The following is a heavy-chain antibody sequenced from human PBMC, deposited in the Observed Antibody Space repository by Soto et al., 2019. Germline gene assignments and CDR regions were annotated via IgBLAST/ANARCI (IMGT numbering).Heavy chain of an antibody. CDR3: ANYDSTGYGMDY. Sequence: SETLSLTCTVSGGSISSYYWSWIRQPPGKGLEWIGYIYYSGSTNYNPSLKSRVTTSLDTSKNQFSLKLGSVTAADTAVYYCANYDSTGYGMDYWGQGTLVTVAS. V-gene: IGHV4-59*01. D-gene: IGHD3-22*01. CDR1: GGSISSYY. CDR2: IYYSGST. J-gene: IGHJ4*02.